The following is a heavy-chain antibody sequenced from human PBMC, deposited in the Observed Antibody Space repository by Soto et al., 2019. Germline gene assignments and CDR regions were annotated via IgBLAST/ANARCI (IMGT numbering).Heavy chain of an antibody. CDR1: EFIFSSHS. V-gene: IGHV3-48*02. D-gene: IGHD2-15*01. Sequence: EVQLVESGGGLVQRGGSLRLSCTASEFIFSSHSMNWVRQAPGKGLEWVSYISSSGTNIYYADSVKGGFTISRDNAKNSLYLKMNSLRDEDTAVYYWARPIRYCSGGNCYFGGVDPWGQGTLVTVSS. CDR2: ISSSGTNI. J-gene: IGHJ5*02. CDR3: ARPIRYCSGGNCYFGGVDP.